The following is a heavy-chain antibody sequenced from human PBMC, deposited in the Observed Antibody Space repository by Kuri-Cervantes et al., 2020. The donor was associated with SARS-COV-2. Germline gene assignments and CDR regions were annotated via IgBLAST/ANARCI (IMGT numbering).Heavy chain of an antibody. Sequence: ASVKVSCKASGYTFTGYYMHWVRQAPGQGLEWMGWINPNSGGTNYAQKFQGRVTMTRDTSISTAYMELSRLRSDDTAVYYCARRGSGWSPYYYYYMDVWGKGTTVTVSS. CDR1: GYTFTGYY. CDR3: ARRGSGWSPYYYYYMDV. V-gene: IGHV1-2*02. CDR2: INPNSGGT. J-gene: IGHJ6*03. D-gene: IGHD6-19*01.